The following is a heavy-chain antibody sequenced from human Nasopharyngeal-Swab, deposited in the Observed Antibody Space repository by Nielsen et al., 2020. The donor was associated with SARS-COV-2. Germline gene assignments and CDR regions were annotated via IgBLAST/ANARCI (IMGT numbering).Heavy chain of an antibody. CDR3: AKAQPRTGIAVAESFDY. CDR1: GFTFSSYA. V-gene: IGHV3-23*01. J-gene: IGHJ4*02. Sequence: GASLKISCAASGFTFSSYAMSWVRQAPGKGLEWVSAISGSGGSTYYADSVKGRFTISRDNSKNTLYLQMNSLRAEDTAVYYCAKAQPRTGIAVAESFDYWGQGTLVTVSS. D-gene: IGHD6-19*01. CDR2: ISGSGGST.